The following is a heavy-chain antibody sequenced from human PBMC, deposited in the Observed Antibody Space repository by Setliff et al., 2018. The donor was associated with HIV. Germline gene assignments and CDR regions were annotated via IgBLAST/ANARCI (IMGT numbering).Heavy chain of an antibody. CDR3: AISLGYCSGGSCYMDY. Sequence: AASVKVCCKASGYSFSSYGIGWVRLAPGQGLEWMGWMSTDNGNTNYAQKVQGRVTMTTDTGTRTAYMELRSLRSDDTAVYYCAISLGYCSGGSCYMDYWGQGTLVTVSS. J-gene: IGHJ4*02. CDR2: MSTDNGNT. CDR1: GYSFSSYG. V-gene: IGHV1-18*01. D-gene: IGHD2-15*01.